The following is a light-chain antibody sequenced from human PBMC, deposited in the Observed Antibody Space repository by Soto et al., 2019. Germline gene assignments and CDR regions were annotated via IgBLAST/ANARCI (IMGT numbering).Light chain of an antibody. CDR2: VAS. Sequence: DIQMTQSPASLSASVGDRVTITCQASRDIDKFLNWYQQKPGKAPKLLIDVASNLATGVPSRFSGSGSGTHFTFTISSLQPEDVATYYCQQYDDLPITFGQGTRLQIK. V-gene: IGKV1-33*01. J-gene: IGKJ5*01. CDR1: RDIDKF. CDR3: QQYDDLPIT.